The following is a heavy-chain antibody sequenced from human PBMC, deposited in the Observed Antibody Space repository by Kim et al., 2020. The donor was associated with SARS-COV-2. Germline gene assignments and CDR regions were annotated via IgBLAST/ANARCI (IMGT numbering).Heavy chain of an antibody. Sequence: GGSLRLSCAASGFSFSTYDMSWVRQAPGKGLEWVSAITGRDGSTFYADSVKGRFTISRDNSKNTLFLQLNSLRAEDTALYYCARESSRRADYFGQGTLVT. V-gene: IGHV3-23*01. D-gene: IGHD2-2*01. CDR1: GFSFSTYD. J-gene: IGHJ4*02. CDR2: ITGRDGST. CDR3: ARESSRRADY.